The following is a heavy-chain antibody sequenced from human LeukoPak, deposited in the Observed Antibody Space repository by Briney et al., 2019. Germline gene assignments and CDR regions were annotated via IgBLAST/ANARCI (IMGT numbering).Heavy chain of an antibody. CDR2: IYYSGST. J-gene: IGHJ4*02. CDR3: ARQEVYCSSTSCYARGYSYGTFFDY. D-gene: IGHD2-2*01. Sequence: PSETLSLTCAVYGGSFSGYYWNWIRQPPGKGLEWIGTIYYSGSTYYNPSLKSRVTISVDTSKNQFSLKLSSVTAADTAVYYCARQEVYCSSTSCYARGYSYGTFFDYWGQGTLVTVSS. V-gene: IGHV4-34*01. CDR1: GGSFSGYY.